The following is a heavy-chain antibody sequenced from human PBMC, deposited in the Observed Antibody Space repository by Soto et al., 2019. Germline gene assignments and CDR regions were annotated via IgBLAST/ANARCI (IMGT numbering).Heavy chain of an antibody. CDR3: ARDRLTSAGHDSFDI. D-gene: IGHD3-16*01. J-gene: IGHJ3*02. CDR2: IKQDGSEK. CDR1: GFTFGGSW. Sequence: EVRLVESGGGLVQPGGSLRLSCAASGFTFGGSWMTWVRQAPGKGLEWVANIKQDGSEKYYGDSVRGRFTISRDNAKSSLYLQMNSLRAEDTAVYYCARDRLTSAGHDSFDIWGQGTRVTVSS. V-gene: IGHV3-7*05.